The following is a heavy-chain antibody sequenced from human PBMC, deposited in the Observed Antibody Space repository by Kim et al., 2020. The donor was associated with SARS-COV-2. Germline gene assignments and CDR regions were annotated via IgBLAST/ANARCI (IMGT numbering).Heavy chain of an antibody. CDR1: GYTFTSYG. J-gene: IGHJ4*02. CDR2: ISAYNGNT. Sequence: ASVKVSCKASGYTFTSYGISWVRQAPGQGLEWMGWISAYNGNTNYAQKLQGRVTMTTDTSTSTAYMELRSLRSDDTAVYYCAREMSSRITIFGVVISLTPVFDYWGQGTLVTVSS. D-gene: IGHD3-3*01. V-gene: IGHV1-18*01. CDR3: AREMSSRITIFGVVISLTPVFDY.